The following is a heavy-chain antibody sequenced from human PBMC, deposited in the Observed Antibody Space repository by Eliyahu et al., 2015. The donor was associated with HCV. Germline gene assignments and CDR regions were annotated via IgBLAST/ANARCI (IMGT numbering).Heavy chain of an antibody. CDR2: ISGSGTTI. D-gene: IGHD3-10*01. V-gene: IGHV3-48*03. CDR3: AKDLRGPGIYFDS. CDR1: GFXFGSYX. J-gene: IGHJ4*02. Sequence: DVQLVESGGGLVQPGXSLRLSCXASGFXFGSYXMNWVRQAPGKGLEWVSYISGSGTTIYYADSVKGRFSISRDNAKNSLYLEMSSLRAEDTALYYCAKDLRGPGIYFDSWGQGALVTVAS.